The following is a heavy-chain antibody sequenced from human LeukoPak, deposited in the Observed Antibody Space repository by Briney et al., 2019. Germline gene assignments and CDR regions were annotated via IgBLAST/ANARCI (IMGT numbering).Heavy chain of an antibody. J-gene: IGHJ4*02. Sequence: GGSLRLSCAASGFTVSSNYMSWVHQAPGKGLEWVSVIYSGGSTYYADSVKGRFTISRDNSKNTLYLQMNSLRAEDTAVYYCARVSVAPAAFDYWGQGTLVTVSS. D-gene: IGHD2-2*01. CDR1: GFTVSSNY. CDR2: IYSGGST. CDR3: ARVSVAPAAFDY. V-gene: IGHV3-66*02.